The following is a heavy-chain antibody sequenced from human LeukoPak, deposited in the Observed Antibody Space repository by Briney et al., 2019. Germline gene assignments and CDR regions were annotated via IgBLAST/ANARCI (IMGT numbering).Heavy chain of an antibody. Sequence: SGGSLRLSCAASGFTFSSYDMHWVRQATGKGLEWVSAIGTAGDTYYPGSVKGRFTISRENAKNSLYLQMNSLRAGDTAVYYCARVSGSSGYGMDVWGQGTTVTVYS. V-gene: IGHV3-13*01. CDR1: GFTFSSYD. CDR2: IGTAGDT. CDR3: ARVSGSSGYGMDV. D-gene: IGHD1-26*01. J-gene: IGHJ6*02.